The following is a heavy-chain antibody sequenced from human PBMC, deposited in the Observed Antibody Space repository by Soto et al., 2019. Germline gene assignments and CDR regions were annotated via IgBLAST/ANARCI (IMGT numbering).Heavy chain of an antibody. CDR1: GYTFTSYG. D-gene: IGHD2-2*01. J-gene: IGHJ5*02. Sequence: ASVKVSCKASGYTFTSYGISWVRQAPGQGLEWMGWISAYNGNTNYVQKLQGRVTMTTDTSTSTAYMELRSLRSDDTAVYYCARARPTTDIVVVPYWFDHWGQGTLVTVSS. CDR2: ISAYNGNT. CDR3: ARARPTTDIVVVPYWFDH. V-gene: IGHV1-18*01.